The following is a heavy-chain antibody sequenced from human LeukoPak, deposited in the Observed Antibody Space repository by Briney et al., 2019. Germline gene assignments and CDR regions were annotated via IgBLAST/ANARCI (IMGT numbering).Heavy chain of an antibody. J-gene: IGHJ5*02. CDR3: ARTSLNYGSGSSNWFDP. V-gene: IGHV4-59*08. D-gene: IGHD3-10*01. Sequence: SETLSLTCTVSGGSISSYYWSWIRQPPGKGLEWIGYIYYSGSTNYNPSLKSRVTISVDTSKNQFSLKLSSVTAADTAVYYCARTSLNYGSGSSNWFDPWGQGTLVTVSS. CDR2: IYYSGST. CDR1: GGSISSYY.